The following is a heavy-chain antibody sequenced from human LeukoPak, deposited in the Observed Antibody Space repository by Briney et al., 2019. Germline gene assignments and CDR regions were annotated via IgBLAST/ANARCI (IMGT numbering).Heavy chain of an antibody. D-gene: IGHD2-2*01. V-gene: IGHV1-2*02. Sequence: ASVKVSCKASGYTFTSYAMNWVRQAPGQGLEWMGWINPNSGGTNYAQKFQGRVTMTRDTSISTAYMELSSLRSEDTAVYYCARTVPAATPFDYWGQGTLVTVSS. CDR1: GYTFTSYA. CDR2: INPNSGGT. CDR3: ARTVPAATPFDY. J-gene: IGHJ4*02.